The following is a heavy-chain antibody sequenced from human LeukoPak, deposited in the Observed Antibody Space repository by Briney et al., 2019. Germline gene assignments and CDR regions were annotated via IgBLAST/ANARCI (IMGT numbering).Heavy chain of an antibody. CDR1: GFTFSSYA. D-gene: IGHD2/OR15-2a*01. CDR2: ISGSGIST. CDR3: AKDSTFDFDTFDI. Sequence: GGSLRLSCAASGFTFSSYAMSWVRQAPGKGLEWVSAISGSGISTYYADSVKGRFTISRDSSENTLYLQMNSLRAEDTAVYYCAKDSTFDFDTFDIWGQGTMITVSS. J-gene: IGHJ3*02. V-gene: IGHV3-23*01.